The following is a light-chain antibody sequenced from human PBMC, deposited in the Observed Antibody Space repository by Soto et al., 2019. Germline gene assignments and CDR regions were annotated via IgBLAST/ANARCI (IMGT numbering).Light chain of an antibody. CDR3: QQRSNWLWT. Sequence: EIVLTQSPGTLSLSPGERATLSCRASQSVSSGYLAWYQQKPGQAPRLLIYGISSRATGIPDRFSASGSGTDFTLTISSLEPEDFAVYYCQQRSNWLWTFGQGTKVDI. J-gene: IGKJ1*01. CDR2: GIS. CDR1: QSVSSGY. V-gene: IGKV3D-20*02.